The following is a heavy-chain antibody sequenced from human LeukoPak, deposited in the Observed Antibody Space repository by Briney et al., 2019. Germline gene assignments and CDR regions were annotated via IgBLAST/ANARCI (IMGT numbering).Heavy chain of an antibody. J-gene: IGHJ3*01. CDR1: GYTFIDYY. D-gene: IGHD3-22*01. Sequence: ASVKVSCKASGYTFIDYYIHWVRQAPGQGLEWMGSINPNSDVTNYAQNFQGRVTMTRDTFIRTAYMELNRLRSGDTAVYYCARSRDSRGYPDAFDVWGQGTMVTVSS. CDR3: ARSRDSRGYPDAFDV. V-gene: IGHV1-2*02. CDR2: INPNSDVT.